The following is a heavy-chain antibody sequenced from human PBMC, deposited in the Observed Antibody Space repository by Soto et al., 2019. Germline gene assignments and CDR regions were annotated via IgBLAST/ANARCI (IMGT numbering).Heavy chain of an antibody. Sequence: SLRLSCAASGFTFSSYAMSWVRQAPGKGLEWVSAISGSGGSTYYADSGKGRFTISRDNSKNTLYLQMNSLRAEDTAVYYCAKNVYDTVRYYFDYWGQGTLVTVSS. V-gene: IGHV3-23*01. CDR2: ISGSGGST. J-gene: IGHJ4*02. CDR3: AKNVYDTVRYYFDY. D-gene: IGHD3-9*01. CDR1: GFTFSSYA.